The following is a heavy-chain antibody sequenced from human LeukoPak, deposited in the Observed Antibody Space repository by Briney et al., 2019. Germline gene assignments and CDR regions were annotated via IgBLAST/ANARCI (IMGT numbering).Heavy chain of an antibody. D-gene: IGHD3-22*01. CDR3: ARVWESSGSNGYFDY. CDR1: GGSISSGGYY. V-gene: IGHV4-31*03. CDR2: IYYSGST. Sequence: SETLSLTCTVSGGSISSGGYYWSWIRQHRGKGLEWIGYIYYSGSTYYNPSLKSRVTISVDTSKNQFSLKLSSVTAADTAVYYCARVWESSGSNGYFDYWGQGTLVTVSS. J-gene: IGHJ4*02.